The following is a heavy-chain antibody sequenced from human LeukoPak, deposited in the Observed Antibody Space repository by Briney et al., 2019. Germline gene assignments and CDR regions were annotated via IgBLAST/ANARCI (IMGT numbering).Heavy chain of an antibody. V-gene: IGHV1-2*02. D-gene: IGHD4-17*01. CDR1: GYTFTGYY. Sequence: GAPVKVSCKASGYTFTGYYMHWVRQAPGQGVEWMGWINPNSGGTNYAQKFQGRVTMTRDTSISTAYMELSRLRSDDTAVYYCATTVTTYYYYYYGMDVWGQGTTVTVSS. CDR2: INPNSGGT. J-gene: IGHJ6*02. CDR3: ATTVTTYYYYYYGMDV.